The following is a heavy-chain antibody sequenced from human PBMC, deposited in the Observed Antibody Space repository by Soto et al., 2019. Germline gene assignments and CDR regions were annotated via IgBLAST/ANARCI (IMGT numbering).Heavy chain of an antibody. CDR3: ARHGSNSGSYSEYFQH. CDR2: IYYSGNT. D-gene: IGHD1-26*01. J-gene: IGHJ1*01. Sequence: QLQLQESGPGLSRPSETQSLTCTVSGGSISSSSYYWGWIRQPPGKGLEWIGSIYYSGNTYYNPSLKSRVTISVDTSKNQFSLKLSSVTAADPAVYYCARHGSNSGSYSEYFQHWGQGTLVTVSS. CDR1: GGSISSSSYY. V-gene: IGHV4-39*01.